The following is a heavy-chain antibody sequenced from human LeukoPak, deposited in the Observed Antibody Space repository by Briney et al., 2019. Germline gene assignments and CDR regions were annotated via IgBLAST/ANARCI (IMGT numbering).Heavy chain of an antibody. D-gene: IGHD3-22*01. CDR3: ASQNSYYDSGGYYTYYMDV. V-gene: IGHV1-46*01. CDR2: INPSGGST. CDR1: GYTFTSYY. Sequence: VASVKVSCKASGYTFTSYYMHWVRQAPGQGLEWMGIINPSGGSTSYAQKFQGRVTMTRDMSTSTVYMELSSLRSEDTAVYYCASQNSYYDSGGYYTYYMDVWGKGTTVTVSS. J-gene: IGHJ6*03.